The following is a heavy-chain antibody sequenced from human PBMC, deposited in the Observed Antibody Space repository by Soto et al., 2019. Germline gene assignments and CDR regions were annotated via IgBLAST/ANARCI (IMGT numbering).Heavy chain of an antibody. CDR2: IIPTFGTA. Sequence: QVQLVQSGTVVQRRGSSVKVSCQASGGTFSSHGMAWVRQAPGQGLEWMGGIIPTFGTATYAPKFQGRVTITADKSTNTAYMELSSLRSEDTAVCYCASERSAQYFDFWGQGTLITVSS. CDR1: GGTFSSHG. CDR3: ASERSAQYFDF. D-gene: IGHD1-26*01. V-gene: IGHV1-69*06. J-gene: IGHJ4*02.